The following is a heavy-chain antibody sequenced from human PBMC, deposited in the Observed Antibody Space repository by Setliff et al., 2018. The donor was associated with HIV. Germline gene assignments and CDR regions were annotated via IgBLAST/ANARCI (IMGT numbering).Heavy chain of an antibody. V-gene: IGHV4-61*09. D-gene: IGHD6-19*01. CDR1: GGPISSGSYY. CDR3: ARAEQWLVIDAFDI. Sequence: LSLTCTVSGGPISSGSYYWSWIRQPAGKGLEWIGHIYTSGSTNYNPSLKSRVTISVDTSKNQFSLKLSSVTAADTAVYYCARAEQWLVIDAFDIWGQGTMVTVSS. J-gene: IGHJ3*02. CDR2: IYTSGST.